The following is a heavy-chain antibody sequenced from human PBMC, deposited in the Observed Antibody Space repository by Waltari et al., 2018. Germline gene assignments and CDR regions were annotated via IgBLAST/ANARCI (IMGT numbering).Heavy chain of an antibody. CDR3: ARDKYSSSSCLDY. J-gene: IGHJ4*02. D-gene: IGHD6-6*01. CDR2: IYHSGST. CDR1: GYSISSGSS. Sequence: QVQLQESGPGLVKPSEPLSLTCAVSGYSISSGSSWAWFQQPPGKGLEWIGSIYHSGSTYYNPSLKSRVTISVDTSKNQFSLKLSSVTAADTAVYYCARDKYSSSSCLDYWGQGTLVTVSS. V-gene: IGHV4-38-2*02.